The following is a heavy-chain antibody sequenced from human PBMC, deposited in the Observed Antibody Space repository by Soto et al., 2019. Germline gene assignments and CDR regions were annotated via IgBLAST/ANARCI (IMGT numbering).Heavy chain of an antibody. CDR3: ARDLGDSGAFDI. V-gene: IGHV1-3*01. CDR1: GYTFTSYA. J-gene: IGHJ3*02. Sequence: ASVKVSCKASGYTFTSYAMHWVRQAPGQRLEWMGWINAGNGNTKYSQKFQGRVTITRDTSASTAYMELSSLRSEDTAVYYCARDLGDSGAFDIWGQGTMVTVSS. CDR2: INAGNGNT. D-gene: IGHD3-10*01.